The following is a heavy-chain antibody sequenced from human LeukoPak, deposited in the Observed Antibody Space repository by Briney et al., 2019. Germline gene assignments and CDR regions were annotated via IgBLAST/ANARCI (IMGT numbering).Heavy chain of an antibody. D-gene: IGHD1-14*01. CDR2: INPSGGST. J-gene: IGHJ5*02. Sequence: ASVKVSCKAFGYAFTSYYMHWVRQAPGQGLEWMGIINPSGGSTSYAQKFQGRVTMTRDMSTSTVYMELSSLRSEDTAVYYCAREGGTGNWFDPWGQGTLVTVSS. CDR3: AREGGTGNWFDP. CDR1: GYAFTSYY. V-gene: IGHV1-46*01.